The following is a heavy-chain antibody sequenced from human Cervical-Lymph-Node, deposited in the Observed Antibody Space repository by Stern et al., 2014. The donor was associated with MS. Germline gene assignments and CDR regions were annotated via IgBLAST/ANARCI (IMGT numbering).Heavy chain of an antibody. CDR3: ATHAPGVVPAALDY. V-gene: IGHV2-5*01. D-gene: IGHD2-2*01. J-gene: IGHJ4*02. Sequence: QVTLKESGPTLVKPTQTLTLTCTFSGFSLSTSGVGVGWIRQPPGKALEWLAFIYWYDSKRYSPSLKNRLTITKDTSKNQVVLTMNNMDPVDTAPFYCATHAPGVVPAALDYWGQGTLVTVS. CDR1: GFSLSTSGVG. CDR2: IYWYDSK.